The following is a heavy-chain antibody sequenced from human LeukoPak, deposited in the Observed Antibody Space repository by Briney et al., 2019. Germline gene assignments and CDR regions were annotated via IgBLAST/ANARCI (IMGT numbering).Heavy chain of an antibody. CDR1: GYTFTSYG. CDR2: ISAYNGNT. V-gene: IGHV1-18*01. CDR3: AREDVAAATDY. J-gene: IGHJ4*02. Sequence: ASVKVSCKASGYTFTSYGIIWVRQAPGQGLEWMGWISAYNGNTNYAQKLQGRVTMTTETSTSTAYMELRSLRSDDTVVYYCAREDVAAATDYWGQGTLVTVSS. D-gene: IGHD5-12*01.